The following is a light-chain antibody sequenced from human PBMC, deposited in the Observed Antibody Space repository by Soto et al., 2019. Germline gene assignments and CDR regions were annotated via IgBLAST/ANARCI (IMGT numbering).Light chain of an antibody. CDR1: SSDFGGYNY. J-gene: IGLJ1*01. Sequence: QSALTQPASVSGSPGQSITISCTGTSSDFGGYNYVSWYQQHPGKAHKLMIYDVSNRPSGVSNRFSGSKSGNTASLTISGLQAEDEADYYCSSYTSSSTLFGTGT. V-gene: IGLV2-14*01. CDR3: SSYTSSSTL. CDR2: DVS.